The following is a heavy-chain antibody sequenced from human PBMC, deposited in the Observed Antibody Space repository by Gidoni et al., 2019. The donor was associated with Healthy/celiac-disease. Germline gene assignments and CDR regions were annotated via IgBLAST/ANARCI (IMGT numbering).Heavy chain of an antibody. CDR2: IIPILGIA. D-gene: IGHD3-10*02. Sequence: QVQLVQSGAEVKKPGSSVKVSCKASGGTFSSYTIRWVRQAPGQGLEWMGRIIPILGIANYAQKFQGRVTITADKSTSTAYMYLSSLRSEDTAVYYCARANVPIGNWFDPWGQGTLVTVSS. J-gene: IGHJ5*02. CDR3: ARANVPIGNWFDP. CDR1: GGTFSSYT. V-gene: IGHV1-69*02.